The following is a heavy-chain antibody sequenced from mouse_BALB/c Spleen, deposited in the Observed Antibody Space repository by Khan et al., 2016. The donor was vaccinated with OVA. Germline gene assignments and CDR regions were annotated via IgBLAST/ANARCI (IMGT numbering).Heavy chain of an antibody. V-gene: IGHV1-61*01. CDR3: TIREKYGYDPSWFAY. D-gene: IGHD2-2*01. J-gene: IGHJ3*01. CDR2: IDPSDSET. CDR1: GYTFTSYW. Sequence: QVQLQQPGAELVRPGASVKLSCKASGYTFTSYWMNWVKQRPGQGLEWIGMIDPSDSETHYNQMFKDKATLTVDKSSSTAYMQIRSLTSEDSAVYCCTIREKYGYDPSWFAYWGQGTLVTVSA.